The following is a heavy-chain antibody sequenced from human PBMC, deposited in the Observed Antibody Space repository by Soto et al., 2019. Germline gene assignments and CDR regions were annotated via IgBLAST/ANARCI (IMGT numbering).Heavy chain of an antibody. CDR1: GLTFSAYS. V-gene: IGHV3-48*01. Sequence: PGGSLRLCCADSGLTFSAYSMSWVRQAPGKGLEWVSYISRSSDTIHYADSVRGRFTISRDNAKNSLYLQMNSLRVEDTAVYYCAREYYYRFDYWGQGTLVTVSS. D-gene: IGHD5-12*01. CDR3: AREYYYRFDY. CDR2: ISRSSDTI. J-gene: IGHJ4*02.